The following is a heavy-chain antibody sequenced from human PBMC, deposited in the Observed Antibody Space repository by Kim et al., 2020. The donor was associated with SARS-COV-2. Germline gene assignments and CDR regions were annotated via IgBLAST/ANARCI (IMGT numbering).Heavy chain of an antibody. CDR3: ARADDYSNPDAFDI. J-gene: IGHJ3*02. CDR1: GGSISSSSYY. V-gene: IGHV4-39*01. D-gene: IGHD4-4*01. CDR2: IYYSGST. Sequence: SETLSLTCTVSGGSISSSSYYWGWIRQPPGKGLEWIGSIYYSGSTYYNPSLKSRVTISVDTSKNQFSLKLSSVTAADTAVYYCARADDYSNPDAFDIWGQGTMVTVSS.